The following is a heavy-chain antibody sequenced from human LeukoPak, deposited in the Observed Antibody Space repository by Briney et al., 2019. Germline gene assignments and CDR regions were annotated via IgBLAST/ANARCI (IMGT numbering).Heavy chain of an antibody. CDR2: ISSSGSTI. V-gene: IGHV3-48*03. D-gene: IGHD3-10*01. CDR1: GFTFSSYE. J-gene: IGHJ4*02. CDR3: ARGPSVSYYGSGSYLDY. Sequence: SGGSLRLSCAASGFTFSSYEMNWVRQAPGKGLEWVSYISSSGSTIYYADSVKGRFTISRDNAKNSLYLQMNSLRAEDTAVYYCARGPSVSYYGSGSYLDYWGQGTLVTVPS.